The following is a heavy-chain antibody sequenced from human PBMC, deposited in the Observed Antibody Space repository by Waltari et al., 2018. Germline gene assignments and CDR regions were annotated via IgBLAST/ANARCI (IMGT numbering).Heavy chain of an antibody. V-gene: IGHV4-38-2*02. D-gene: IGHD3-3*01. CDR3: ARDPSTTIFGVVIAYNWFDP. CDR2: IYHSGST. CDR1: GYSISSGYY. Sequence: QVQLQESGPGLVKPSETLSLTCAVSGYSISSGYYWGWIRQPPGKGLEWVGSIYHSGSTYYIPALTSRVTISVDTSKNQFSLKLSSVTAADTAVYYCARDPSTTIFGVVIAYNWFDPWGQGTLVTVSS. J-gene: IGHJ5*02.